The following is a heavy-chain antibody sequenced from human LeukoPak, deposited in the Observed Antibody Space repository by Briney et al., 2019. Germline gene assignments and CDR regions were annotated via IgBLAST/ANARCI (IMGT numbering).Heavy chain of an antibody. Sequence: SETLSLTCTVSGVSISSYYWSWLRQPRGKGLEWMGYIYNSGSTNSNPSLQSRAAISLDASKNPFSLKLTSVTAADTAVYYCARLRDLYNVFDHWGQGTLVTMSS. CDR3: ARLRDLYNVFDH. V-gene: IGHV4-59*08. CDR1: GVSISSYY. D-gene: IGHD3-16*01. J-gene: IGHJ4*02. CDR2: IYNSGST.